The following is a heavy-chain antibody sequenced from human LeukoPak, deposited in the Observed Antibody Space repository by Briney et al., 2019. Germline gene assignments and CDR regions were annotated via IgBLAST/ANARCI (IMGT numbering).Heavy chain of an antibody. CDR3: ARAIDYYDSSGNPWGYYFDY. V-gene: IGHV4-61*01. D-gene: IGHD3-22*01. CDR2: ISDSGST. J-gene: IGHJ4*02. Sequence: SETLSLTCTVSGGSVSSGSYYWSWIRQPPGKGLEWIGYISDSGSTNYNSSLKSRVTISVDTSKNQFSLKLSSVTAADTAVYYCARAIDYYDSSGNPWGYYFDYWGQGTLVTVSS. CDR1: GGSVSSGSYY.